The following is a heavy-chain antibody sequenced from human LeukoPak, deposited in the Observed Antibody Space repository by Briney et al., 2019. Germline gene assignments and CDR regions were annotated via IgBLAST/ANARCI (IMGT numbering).Heavy chain of an antibody. CDR1: GGSINSYY. CDR2: IYYSGNT. Sequence: PSETLSLTCSVSGGSINSYYWSWIRQPPGKGLEWIGYIYYSGNTNYNPSLESRVTISVDTSNNQISLELNSVTAADTAMYYCARAGTTRGGWPIWGQGTLVTVSS. D-gene: IGHD6-19*01. V-gene: IGHV4-59*01. CDR3: ARAGTTRGGWPI. J-gene: IGHJ3*02.